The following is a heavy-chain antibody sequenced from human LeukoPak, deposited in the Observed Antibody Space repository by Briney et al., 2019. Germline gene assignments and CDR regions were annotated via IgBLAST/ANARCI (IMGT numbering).Heavy chain of an antibody. J-gene: IGHJ5*02. Sequence: PSETLSLTCAVSGGSISSYYWSWIRQPPGKGLEWIGYIFYSGSTNYNPSLKSRVTISVDTPKNQFSLKLRSVTAADTAVYYCARNSYSSSSWYDPWGQGTLVTVSS. V-gene: IGHV4-59*01. CDR1: GGSISSYY. CDR2: IFYSGST. D-gene: IGHD2-2*01. CDR3: ARNSYSSSSWYDP.